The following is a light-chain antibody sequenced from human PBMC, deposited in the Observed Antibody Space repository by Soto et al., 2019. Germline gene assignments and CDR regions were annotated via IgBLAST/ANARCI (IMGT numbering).Light chain of an antibody. CDR2: KAS. V-gene: IGKV1-5*03. J-gene: IGKJ1*01. CDR1: QSISSW. CDR3: QQYNSYWT. Sequence: DIQMTQSPSTLSASVGDRVTITCRASQSISSWLAWYQQKPGKAPKLLIYKASSLESGVPSRFSGSGSGTEFTLTLSSLQPDDFATYYCQQYNSYWTLGQGTKVEIK.